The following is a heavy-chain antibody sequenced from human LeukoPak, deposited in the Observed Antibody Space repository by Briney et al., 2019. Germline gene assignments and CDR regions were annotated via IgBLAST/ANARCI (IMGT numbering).Heavy chain of an antibody. V-gene: IGHV4-4*07. D-gene: IGHD3-10*01. Sequence: SETLSLTCTVSGGSINGYFWSWNRQSAGKGLEWIGRINTSGHTDYNPSLNSRITMSVDTSRNQFSLRLNSLSAADTALYYCARSARVEPGSGYYFDSWGRGILVTVSS. CDR1: GGSINGYF. J-gene: IGHJ4*02. CDR3: ARSARVEPGSGYYFDS. CDR2: INTSGHT.